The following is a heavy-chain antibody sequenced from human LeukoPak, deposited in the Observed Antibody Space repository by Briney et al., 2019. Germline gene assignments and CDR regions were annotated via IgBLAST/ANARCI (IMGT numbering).Heavy chain of an antibody. J-gene: IGHJ5*02. D-gene: IGHD6-6*01. V-gene: IGHV1-2*02. Sequence: ASVKVSCKASGYTFTGYYMRWVRQAPGQGLEWMGWINPNSGGTNYAQKFQGRVTMTRDTSISTAYMELSRLRSDDTAVYYCARDGGSSSHYNWFDPWGQGTLVTVSS. CDR1: GYTFTGYY. CDR3: ARDGGSSSHYNWFDP. CDR2: INPNSGGT.